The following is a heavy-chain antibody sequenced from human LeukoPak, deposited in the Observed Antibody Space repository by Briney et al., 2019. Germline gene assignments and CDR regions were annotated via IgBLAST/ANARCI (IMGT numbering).Heavy chain of an antibody. CDR1: GFTFSSYA. CDR2: ISYDGRNK. Sequence: PGGSLRLSCAASGFTFSSYAMHWVRQAPGKGLEWVAVISYDGRNKYYADSVKGRFTISRDNSKNTLYLQMNSLRAEDTAVYYCARDPKVLWFGEFDYWGQGTLATVSS. J-gene: IGHJ4*02. CDR3: ARDPKVLWFGEFDY. V-gene: IGHV3-30*04. D-gene: IGHD3-10*01.